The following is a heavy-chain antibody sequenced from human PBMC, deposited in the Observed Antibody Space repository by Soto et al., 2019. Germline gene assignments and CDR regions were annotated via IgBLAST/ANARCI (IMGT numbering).Heavy chain of an antibody. Sequence: GGSLRLSCAASGFTFSSYAMSWVRQAPGKGLAWVSAISGSGGSTYYADSVKGRFTIARDNSKNTLYLQMNSLRAEDTAVYYCAKAGVGATKYYYYGMDVWGQGTTVTVSS. V-gene: IGHV3-23*01. J-gene: IGHJ6*02. D-gene: IGHD1-26*01. CDR3: AKAGVGATKYYYYGMDV. CDR2: ISGSGGST. CDR1: GFTFSSYA.